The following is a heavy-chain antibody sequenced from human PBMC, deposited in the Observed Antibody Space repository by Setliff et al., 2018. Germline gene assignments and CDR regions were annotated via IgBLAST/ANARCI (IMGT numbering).Heavy chain of an antibody. J-gene: IGHJ4*02. CDR2: INHSGRT. V-gene: IGHV4-34*01. Sequence: SETLSLTCAVYGGSLGDYYWSWIRQAPGKGLEWIGEINHSGRTNYNPSLKSRVTISMDTSKNQFSVKLTSLTAADTAVYYCASAEVVVAPWGQGTLVTVSS. CDR1: GGSLGDYY. CDR3: ASAEVVVAP. D-gene: IGHD2-15*01.